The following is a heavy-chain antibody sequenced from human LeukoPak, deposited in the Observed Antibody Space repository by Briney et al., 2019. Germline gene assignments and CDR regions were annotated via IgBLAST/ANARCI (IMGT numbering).Heavy chain of an antibody. V-gene: IGHV3-15*01. D-gene: IGHD3-22*01. CDR3: TRGSNSYDSSDFDN. Sequence: GGSLRLSCAASGFTFSNAWMNWVRQVPGRGLEWVGRIHSKRDGGATEYGTAVKGRFFIPRDDSKDTLFLQMNSLKSEDSAVYYCTRGSNSYDSSDFDNWGRGTLVSVSS. CDR1: GFTFSNAW. CDR2: IHSKRDGGAT. J-gene: IGHJ4*02.